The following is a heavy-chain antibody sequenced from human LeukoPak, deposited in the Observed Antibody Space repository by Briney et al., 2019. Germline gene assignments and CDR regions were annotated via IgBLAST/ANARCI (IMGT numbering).Heavy chain of an antibody. V-gene: IGHV3-11*01. CDR1: GFTLSDYY. J-gene: IGHJ4*02. CDR2: ISSSGSTI. Sequence: GGSLRLSCAASGFTLSDYYMSWIRQAPGKGLEWVSYISSSGSTIYYADSVKGRFTISRDNAKNSLYLQMNSLRAEDTAVYYCARSNEEVTPFDYWGQGTLVTVSS. D-gene: IGHD4-23*01. CDR3: ARSNEEVTPFDY.